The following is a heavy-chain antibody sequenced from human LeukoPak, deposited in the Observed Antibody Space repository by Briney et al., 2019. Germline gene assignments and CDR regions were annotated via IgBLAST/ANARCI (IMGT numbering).Heavy chain of an antibody. J-gene: IGHJ4*02. CDR2: ISGSGGGT. D-gene: IGHD3-10*01. CDR1: GTTLSNYG. CDR3: AKRGVVIRVVLVGFHKEAYYFDS. V-gene: IGHV3-23*01. Sequence: PGGSLRLSCAVSGTTLSNYGMSWVRQAPGKGLEWVAGISGSGGGTNYADSVKGRFTISRDNPKNTLYLQMSSLRAEDTAVYFCAKRGVVIRVVLVGFHKEAYYFDSWGQGALVTVSS.